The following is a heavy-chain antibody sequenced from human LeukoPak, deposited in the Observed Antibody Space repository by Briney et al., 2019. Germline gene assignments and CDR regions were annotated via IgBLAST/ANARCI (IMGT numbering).Heavy chain of an antibody. CDR2: IIPIFGTA. D-gene: IGHD3-10*01. J-gene: IGHJ6*02. CDR1: GGTFSSYA. CDR3: AKYLSITMVRGVIIANYPDYYYYGMDV. Sequence: ASVKVSCKASGGTFSSYAISWVRQAPGQGLEWMGGIIPIFGTANYAQKFQGRVTITTDESTSTAYMELSSLRSEDTAVYYCAKYLSITMVRGVIIANYPDYYYYGMDVWGQGTTVTVSS. V-gene: IGHV1-69*05.